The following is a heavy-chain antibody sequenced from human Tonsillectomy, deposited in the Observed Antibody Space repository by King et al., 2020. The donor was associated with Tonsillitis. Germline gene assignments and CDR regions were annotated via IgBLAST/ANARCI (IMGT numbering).Heavy chain of an antibody. CDR2: ISSSSYYI. Sequence: QLVQSGGGLVRPAGSLRLSCAAFGFPFSGYTINLVRQAPGKGLVWVSSISSSSYYIYYSDSGRGRFTISSDNAKDSLYLQMNSLRPEDTAFYYCARVISARRDNHYYMDVWGKGTTVTVSS. CDR3: ARVISARRDNHYYMDV. V-gene: IGHV3-21*01. D-gene: IGHD6-6*01. CDR1: GFPFSGYT. J-gene: IGHJ6*03.